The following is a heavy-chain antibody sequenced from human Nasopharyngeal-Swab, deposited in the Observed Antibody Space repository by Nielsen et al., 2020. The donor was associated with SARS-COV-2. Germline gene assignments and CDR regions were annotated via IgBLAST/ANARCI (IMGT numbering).Heavy chain of an antibody. Sequence: GGSLRLSCAASGFTFSSYSMNWVRQAPGKGLEWVSSISRRSGYIYYADSVEGRFTISRDNAKNSLYLQMHSLRAEDTAVYYCARTRYYDSSGYYPDYWGQGTLVTVSS. V-gene: IGHV3-21*01. CDR3: ARTRYYDSSGYYPDY. CDR2: ISRRSGYI. CDR1: GFTFSSYS. D-gene: IGHD3-22*01. J-gene: IGHJ4*02.